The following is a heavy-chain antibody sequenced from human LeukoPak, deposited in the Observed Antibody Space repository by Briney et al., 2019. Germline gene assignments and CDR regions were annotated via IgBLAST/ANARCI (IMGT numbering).Heavy chain of an antibody. J-gene: IGHJ6*03. D-gene: IGHD1-1*01. CDR2: INPNSGGT. V-gene: IGHV1-2*02. CDR1: GYTFTGYY. CDR3: ATTSTDRYYYMDV. Sequence: GASVRVSCKASGYTFTGYYMHWVRQAPGQGLEWMGWINPNSGGTNYAQKFQGRVTMTEDTSTDTAYMELSSLRSEDTAVYYCATTSTDRYYYMDVWGKGTTVTVSS.